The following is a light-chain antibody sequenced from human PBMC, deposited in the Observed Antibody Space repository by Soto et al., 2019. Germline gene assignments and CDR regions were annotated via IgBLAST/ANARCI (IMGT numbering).Light chain of an antibody. J-gene: IGLJ1*01. Sequence: QSVLTQPASVSGSPGQSITISCTGTSSDVGGYNYVSWYQQQPGKAPKFMIYDVTNRPSGVSNRFSGSKSGNTASPTISGLQAEGEADYYCCSYTTSNTRQIVFGTGTKVTVL. CDR3: CSYTTSNTRQIV. CDR1: SSDVGGYNY. CDR2: DVT. V-gene: IGLV2-14*01.